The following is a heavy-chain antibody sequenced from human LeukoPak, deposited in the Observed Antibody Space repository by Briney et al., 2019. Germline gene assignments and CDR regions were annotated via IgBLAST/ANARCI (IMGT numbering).Heavy chain of an antibody. D-gene: IGHD3-22*01. CDR3: ARVRPYYDSSGYTPYYFDY. J-gene: IGHJ4*02. V-gene: IGHV4-39*07. CDR2: IYYSGST. Sequence: SETLSLTCTVSGGSISSSSYYWGWIRQPPGKGLEWIGSIYYSGSTYYNPSLKSRVTISVDTSKNQFSLKLSSVTAADTAVYYCARVRPYYDSSGYTPYYFDYWGQGTLVTVSS. CDR1: GGSISSSSYY.